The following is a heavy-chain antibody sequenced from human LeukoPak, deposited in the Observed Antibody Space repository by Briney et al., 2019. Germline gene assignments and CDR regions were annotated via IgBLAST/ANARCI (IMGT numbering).Heavy chain of an antibody. CDR3: TKSNSYGLIDY. CDR1: GASITSSNYY. D-gene: IGHD2/OR15-2a*01. CDR2: IYSSGNT. J-gene: IGHJ4*02. V-gene: IGHV4-39*01. Sequence: SETLSLTCAVPGASITSSNYYWGRVRQSPGKGLEWIGNIYSSGNTYYNASLKSRVTMYIDTSQNQFVLKVSSVTAADTLSYYCTKSNSYGLIDYWGQGPLVTVPS.